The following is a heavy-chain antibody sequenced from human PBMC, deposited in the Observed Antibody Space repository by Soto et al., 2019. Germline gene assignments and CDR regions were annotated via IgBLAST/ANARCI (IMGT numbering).Heavy chain of an antibody. CDR2: IFYTGST. CDR3: ARLIGWWSNPRTRSYSTDV. Sequence: SETLSLTCTVSGGSISSYYWSWIRQPPGKGLEYIGYIFYTGSTSYSPSLKSRVTISLDTSKNQFSLKLNSVTAADTAVYYCARLIGWWSNPRTRSYSTDVWGKGPTVTLAS. V-gene: IGHV4-59*08. J-gene: IGHJ6*03. CDR1: GGSISSYY. D-gene: IGHD3-16*02.